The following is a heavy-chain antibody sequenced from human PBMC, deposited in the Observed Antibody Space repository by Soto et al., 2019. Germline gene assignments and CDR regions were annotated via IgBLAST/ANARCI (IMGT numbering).Heavy chain of an antibody. CDR3: ARGGDDILTGYGTLGY. CDR1: GGSISSYY. CDR2: IYYSGST. V-gene: IGHV4-59*01. Sequence: SETLSLTCTVSGGSISSYYWSWIRQPPGKGLEWIGYIYYSGSTNYNPSLKSRVTISVDTSKNQFSLKLSSVTAADTAVYYCARGGDDILTGYGTLGYWCQGTLVTVS. J-gene: IGHJ4*02. D-gene: IGHD3-9*01.